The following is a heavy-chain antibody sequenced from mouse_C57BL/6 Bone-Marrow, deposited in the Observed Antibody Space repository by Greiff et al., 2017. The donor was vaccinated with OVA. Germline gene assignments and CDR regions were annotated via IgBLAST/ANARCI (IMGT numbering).Heavy chain of an antibody. D-gene: IGHD2-4*01. Sequence: QVQLKQPGAELVKPGASVKMSCKASGYTFTSYWITWVKQRPGQGLEWIGDIYPGSGSTNYNEKFKSKATLTVDTSSSTAYMQLSSLTSEDSAVYYCARGEGDDYDEGYYFDYWGQGTTLTVSS. CDR1: GYTFTSYW. J-gene: IGHJ2*01. V-gene: IGHV1-55*01. CDR2: IYPGSGST. CDR3: ARGEGDDYDEGYYFDY.